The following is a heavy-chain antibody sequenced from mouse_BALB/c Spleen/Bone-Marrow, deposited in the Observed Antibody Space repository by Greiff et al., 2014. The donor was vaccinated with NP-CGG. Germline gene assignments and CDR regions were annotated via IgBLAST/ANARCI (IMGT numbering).Heavy chain of an antibody. CDR3: GRYLYGYTATFDY. CDR1: GFNIKDTY. J-gene: IGHJ2*01. Sequence: EVQLVESGAELVKPGASVKLSCTASGFNIKDTYMHWVKQRPEQGLEWIGRIDPANGNTKYDPKFQGKATITADPSSNTAYLQLSSRTSEDTAVYYWGRYLYGYTATFDYWGQGTTLTVSS. D-gene: IGHD1-2*01. CDR2: IDPANGNT. V-gene: IGHV14-3*02.